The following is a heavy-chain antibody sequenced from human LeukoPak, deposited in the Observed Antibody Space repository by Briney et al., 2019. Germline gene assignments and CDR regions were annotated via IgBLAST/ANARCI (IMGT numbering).Heavy chain of an antibody. CDR1: GFTFSSYW. CDR3: ARDNVGALDY. Sequence: PGGSLRLSCVASGFTFSSYWMAWVRQAPGKGLEWVANMKQDGSAKHYADSVKGRFSISRDNSRKSVYFQMDSLRAEDTALYYCARDNVGALDYWGHGTLVTVSS. V-gene: IGHV3-7*01. CDR2: MKQDGSAK. J-gene: IGHJ4*01. D-gene: IGHD1-26*01.